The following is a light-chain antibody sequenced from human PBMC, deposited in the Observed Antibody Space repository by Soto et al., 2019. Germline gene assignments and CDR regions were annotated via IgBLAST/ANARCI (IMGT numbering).Light chain of an antibody. Sequence: DIVLTQSPDSLAVSLGERATINCKSSQSVLYSSNNKNYLAWYQQKPGQPPKLLIYWASTRESGVPDRFSGSGSGTEFTLTISSLQAEDVAVYYCQQYTGPWTFGQGTKVEI. CDR2: WAS. J-gene: IGKJ1*01. CDR3: QQYTGPWT. CDR1: QSVLYSSNNKNY. V-gene: IGKV4-1*01.